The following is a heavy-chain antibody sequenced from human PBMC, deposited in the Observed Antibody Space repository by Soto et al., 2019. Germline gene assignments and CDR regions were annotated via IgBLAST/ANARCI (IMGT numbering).Heavy chain of an antibody. V-gene: IGHV4-34*01. Sequence: PSDTLSLTCAVYGGSFSGYYWSWIRQPPGKGLEWIGEINHSGSTNYNPSLKSRVTISVDTSKNQFSLKLSSVTAADTAVYYCARISPPGVLYGDTAMVLEYWGQGTLVTVSS. J-gene: IGHJ4*02. CDR3: ARISPPGVLYGDTAMVLEY. CDR2: INHSGST. CDR1: GGSFSGYY. D-gene: IGHD5-18*01.